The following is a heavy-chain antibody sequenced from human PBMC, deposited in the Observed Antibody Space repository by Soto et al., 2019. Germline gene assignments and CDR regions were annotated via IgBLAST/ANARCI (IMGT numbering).Heavy chain of an antibody. D-gene: IGHD3-10*01. CDR2: IIPILGIA. V-gene: IGHV1-69*02. CDR1: WGTFSSYT. Sequence: APVKVSCKGSWGTFSSYTISWGGQAPGQGVEWMGRIIPILGIANYAQKFQGRVTITADKSTSTACMELSSLRSEDTAVYYCARCYYGSGSYYNWFDPWGQGTLVPVSS. J-gene: IGHJ5*02. CDR3: ARCYYGSGSYYNWFDP.